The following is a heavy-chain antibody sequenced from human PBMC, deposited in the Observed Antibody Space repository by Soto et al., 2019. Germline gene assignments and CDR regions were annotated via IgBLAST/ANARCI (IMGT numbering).Heavy chain of an antibody. Sequence: SETLSLTCAVYGGSFSGYYWSWIRQPPGKGLEWIGEINHSGSTNYNPSLKSRVTISVDTSKNQFSLKLSSVTAADTAVYYCARGLGTIVVVPAASYGMDVRGQGTTVTVSS. CDR3: ARGLGTIVVVPAASYGMDV. V-gene: IGHV4-34*01. CDR1: GGSFSGYY. J-gene: IGHJ6*02. D-gene: IGHD2-2*01. CDR2: INHSGST.